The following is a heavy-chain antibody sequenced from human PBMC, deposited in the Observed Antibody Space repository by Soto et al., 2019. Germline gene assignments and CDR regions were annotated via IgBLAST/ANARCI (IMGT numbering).Heavy chain of an antibody. J-gene: IGHJ6*02. CDR1: GFTFSSYS. CDR2: ISSSSSYI. V-gene: IGHV3-21*01. D-gene: IGHD3-22*01. Sequence: GGSLRPSCAASGFTFSSYSMNWVRQAPGKGLEWDSSISSSSSYIYYADSVKGRFTIPRDNAKNSLYLQMNRLRAEDTAVYYCARDLGPGKSGYHYGMDVWGQGTTVTVSS. CDR3: ARDLGPGKSGYHYGMDV.